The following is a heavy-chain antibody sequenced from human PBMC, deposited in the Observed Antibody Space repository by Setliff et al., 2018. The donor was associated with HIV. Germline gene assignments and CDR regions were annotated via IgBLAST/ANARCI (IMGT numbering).Heavy chain of an antibody. Sequence: SETLSLTCTVSGGSISDSNHYWGWIRQPPGKGLEWIGSIYYSGNTDYNPSLKSRVTISVDTSKNQFSLKLSSVTAADTAVYYCARGYGAAGGGYWGQGTLVTVSS. J-gene: IGHJ4*02. V-gene: IGHV4-39*07. D-gene: IGHD6-25*01. CDR2: IYYSGNT. CDR3: ARGYGAAGGGY. CDR1: GGSISDSNHY.